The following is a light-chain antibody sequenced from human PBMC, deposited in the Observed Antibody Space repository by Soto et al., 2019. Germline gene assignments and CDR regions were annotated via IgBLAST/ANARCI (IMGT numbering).Light chain of an antibody. CDR2: KAS. CDR3: HQYNSYSPRT. J-gene: IGKJ1*01. V-gene: IGKV1-5*03. CDR1: QSISSW. Sequence: DIQMTQSHSTLSASVGDRVTITCRASQSISSWLAWYEQKPGKAPKLVNYKASSLESGVPSRFSCSGSGTECTLTISSLQPDHFATYYCHQYNSYSPRTFGQGTKVEIK.